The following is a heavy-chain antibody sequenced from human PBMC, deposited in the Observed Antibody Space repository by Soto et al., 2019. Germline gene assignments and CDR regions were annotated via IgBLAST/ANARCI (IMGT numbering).Heavy chain of an antibody. CDR2: IYYSGST. V-gene: IGHV4-30-4*01. CDR1: GGSISSDDYY. Sequence: SETLSLTCTVSGGSISSDDYYWSWIRQPPGKGLEWIGYIYYSGSTYYNPSLKSRVTISVDTSKNQFSLKLSSVTAADTAVYYCARVGGFGATTIDYWGQGTLVTSPQ. D-gene: IGHD3-10*01. J-gene: IGHJ4*02. CDR3: ARVGGFGATTIDY.